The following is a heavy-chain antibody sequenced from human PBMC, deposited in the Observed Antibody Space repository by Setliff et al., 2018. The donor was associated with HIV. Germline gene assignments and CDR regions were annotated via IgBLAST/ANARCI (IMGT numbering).Heavy chain of an antibody. J-gene: IGHJ3*02. V-gene: IGHV2-5*02. D-gene: IGHD3-22*01. Sequence: SGPTLVNPTQTLTLTCTFSGFSLSTSGVGVGWIRQPPGKALEWLALIYWDDDKRYSPSLKSRLTITKDTSKNQVVLTMTNMDPVDTATYYCAHSSYYYDSSGYKDAFDIWGRGTMVTVSS. CDR1: GFSLSTSGVG. CDR3: AHSSYYYDSSGYKDAFDI. CDR2: IYWDDDK.